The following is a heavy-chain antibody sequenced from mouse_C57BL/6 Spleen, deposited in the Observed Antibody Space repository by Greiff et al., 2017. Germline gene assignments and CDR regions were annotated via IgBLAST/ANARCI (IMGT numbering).Heavy chain of an antibody. CDR3: ARVLRSYYFDY. CDR1: GFTFSSYG. Sequence: EVMLVESGGDLVKPGGSLKLSCAASGFTFSSYGMSWVRQTPDKRLEWVATISGGGSYTYYPDSVKGRFTISRDNAKNTLYLQMSSLKSEDTAMYYCARVLRSYYFDYWGQGTTLTVSS. CDR2: ISGGGSYT. D-gene: IGHD1-1*01. J-gene: IGHJ2*01. V-gene: IGHV5-6*02.